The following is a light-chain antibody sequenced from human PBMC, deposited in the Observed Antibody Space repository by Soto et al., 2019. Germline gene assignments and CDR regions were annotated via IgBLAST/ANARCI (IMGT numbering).Light chain of an antibody. Sequence: QSALTQPSSVSGSPGQSVTISCTGTSSDVGTYNYVSWYQQHPGKAPKVMIYDVSERPSGVPDRFSGSKSGNTASLTISGLQAEDEADYYCCSYAGSPRYVFGTGTKLTVL. CDR1: SSDVGTYNY. V-gene: IGLV2-11*01. J-gene: IGLJ1*01. CDR3: CSYAGSPRYV. CDR2: DVS.